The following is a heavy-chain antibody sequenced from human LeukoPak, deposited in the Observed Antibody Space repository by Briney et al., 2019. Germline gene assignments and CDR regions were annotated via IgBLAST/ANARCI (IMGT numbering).Heavy chain of an antibody. V-gene: IGHV3-23*01. CDR3: AKVWDYGDYGDAFDI. Sequence: GGSLRLSCAASGFTFSSYAMSWVRQAPGKGLEWVSAISGSGGSTYYADSVKGRFTISRDNSKNTLYPQMNSLRAEDTAVYYCAKVWDYGDYGDAFDIWGQGTMVTVSS. CDR1: GFTFSSYA. J-gene: IGHJ3*02. CDR2: ISGSGGST. D-gene: IGHD4-17*01.